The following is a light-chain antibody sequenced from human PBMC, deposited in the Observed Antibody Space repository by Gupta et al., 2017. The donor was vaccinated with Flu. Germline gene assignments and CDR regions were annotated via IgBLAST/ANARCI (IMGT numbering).Light chain of an antibody. CDR2: PAS. V-gene: IGKV1-27*01. J-gene: IGKJ4*01. CDR3: QKYDRAPLT. CDR1: QYINNY. Sequence: DIRVTQSPSSLSANVGDRVTITCRASQYINNYLAWYQQQPGKVPKLLILPASTLQSGVPSRFSGSGSGTDFTLTISGLQPEDAATYYCQKYDRAPLTFGGGT.